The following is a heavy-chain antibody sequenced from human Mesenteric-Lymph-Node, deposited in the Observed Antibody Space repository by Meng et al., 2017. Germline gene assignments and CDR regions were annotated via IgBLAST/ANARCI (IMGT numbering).Heavy chain of an antibody. J-gene: IGHJ1*01. CDR1: GFTFSSYE. CDR2: ISSSSSYI. D-gene: IGHD6-13*01. CDR3: ARVGGAAAGH. Sequence: GESLKISCAASGFTFSSYEMNWVRQAPGKGLEWVSSISSSSSYIYYADSVKGRFTISRDNAKNSLYLQMNSLRAEDTAVYYCARVGGAAAGHWGQGTLVTVSS. V-gene: IGHV3-21*01.